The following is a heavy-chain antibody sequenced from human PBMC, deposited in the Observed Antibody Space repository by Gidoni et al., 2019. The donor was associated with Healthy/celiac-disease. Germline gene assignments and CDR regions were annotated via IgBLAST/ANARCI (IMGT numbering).Heavy chain of an antibody. J-gene: IGHJ4*02. Sequence: EVQLVESGGGLVQPGGSLRLSCAASGFTFSSYSMNWVRQAPGKGLEWVSYISSSSSTIYYADSVKGRFTISRDNAKNSLYLQMNSLRDEDTAVYYCARDTNCGGDCYSNYFDYWGQGTLVTVSS. CDR3: ARDTNCGGDCYSNYFDY. D-gene: IGHD2-21*02. V-gene: IGHV3-48*02. CDR1: GFTFSSYS. CDR2: ISSSSSTI.